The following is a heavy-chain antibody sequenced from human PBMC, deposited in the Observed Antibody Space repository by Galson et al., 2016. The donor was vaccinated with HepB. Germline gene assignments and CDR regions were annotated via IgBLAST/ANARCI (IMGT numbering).Heavy chain of an antibody. CDR2: IWFDGSIK. D-gene: IGHD1-1*01. J-gene: IGHJ6*03. CDR3: ARQLATPDRSYYYIDV. CDR1: GFNFSSHD. Sequence: SPRLSCASSGFNFSSHDMHWVRQAPGKGPEWVAVIWFDGSIKYYAESVKGRFTISRDNFKSTLSLQMNSLRAEDTAVYFCARQLATPDRSYYYIDVWGKGTTVTVSS. V-gene: IGHV3-33*01.